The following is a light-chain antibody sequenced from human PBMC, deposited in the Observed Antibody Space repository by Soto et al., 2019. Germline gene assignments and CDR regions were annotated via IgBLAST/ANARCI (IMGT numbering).Light chain of an antibody. CDR1: SSYVFVYNY. CDR2: DVS. CDR3: CSYAGSYTFV. Sequence: TQPRSVSRSPGQSFTISCTGTSSYVFVYNYVSCYQQYPDKAHKIIIYDVSKRPSGVPDRLSGSKSDKTASLTISGIQAEDEADYYCCSYAGSYTFVFGIRTKVPV. J-gene: IGLJ1*01. V-gene: IGLV2-11*01.